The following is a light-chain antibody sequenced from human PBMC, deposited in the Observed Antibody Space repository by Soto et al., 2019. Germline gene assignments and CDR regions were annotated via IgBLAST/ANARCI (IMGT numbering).Light chain of an antibody. J-gene: IGKJ3*01. Sequence: EIVLTQSPGTLSLSPGERATLSCRASQTVSSSYLAWYQHKPGQAPRLLIYGASSRATGIPDRFSGSGSGTDFTLTISRLGTADFALYYCQHYGNSPSTFGPGTKVDFK. CDR2: GAS. CDR3: QHYGNSPST. CDR1: QTVSSSY. V-gene: IGKV3-20*01.